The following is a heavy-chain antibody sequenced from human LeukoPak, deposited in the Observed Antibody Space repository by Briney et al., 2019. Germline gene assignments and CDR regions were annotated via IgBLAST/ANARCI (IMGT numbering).Heavy chain of an antibody. CDR2: INAGNGNT. Sequence: ASVKVSCKASGYTFTSYAMHWVRQAPGQRLEWMGWINAGNGNTKYSQEFQGRVTITRDTSASTAYMELSSLRSEGMAVYYCAREMYYYGSGSYYKYFDYWGQGALVTVSS. CDR1: GYTFTSYA. CDR3: AREMYYYGSGSYYKYFDY. V-gene: IGHV1-3*03. J-gene: IGHJ4*02. D-gene: IGHD3-10*01.